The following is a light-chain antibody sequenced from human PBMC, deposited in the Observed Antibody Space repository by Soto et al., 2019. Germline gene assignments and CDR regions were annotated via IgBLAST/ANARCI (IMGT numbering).Light chain of an antibody. V-gene: IGKV3-11*01. CDR3: QSRRNWPLL. CDR2: DAS. CDR1: QSVSSY. J-gene: IGKJ4*01. Sequence: QCLGTVSFSPGGGASITCKASQSVSSYLAWYQQKPGQAPRLLIYDASNRATGIPARFSGSGSGTDFNVSIRGIAAEALAVFNCQSRRNWPLLFGGGTRLDIK.